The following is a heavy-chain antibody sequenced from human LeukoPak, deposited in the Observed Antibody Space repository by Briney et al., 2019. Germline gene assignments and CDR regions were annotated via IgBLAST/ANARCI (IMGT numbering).Heavy chain of an antibody. CDR3: ARGTRYSYGFFFFDY. Sequence: TSETLSLTCAVYGGSFSGYYWSWIRQPPGKGLEWIGEINHSGSTNYNPSLKSRVTISVDTSKSQFSLKLSSVTAADTAVYYCARGTRYSYGFFFFDYWGQGTLVTVSS. CDR2: INHSGST. J-gene: IGHJ4*02. V-gene: IGHV4-34*01. CDR1: GGSFSGYY. D-gene: IGHD5-18*01.